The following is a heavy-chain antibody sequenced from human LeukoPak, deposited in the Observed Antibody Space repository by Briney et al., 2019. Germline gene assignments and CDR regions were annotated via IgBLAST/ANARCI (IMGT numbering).Heavy chain of an antibody. Sequence: SETLSLTCTVSGGSISSYYWSWIRQPPGKGLEWIGYIYYSGSTNYNPSLKSRVTISVDTSKNQFSLKLSSVTAADTAVYYCATRRAHGDYWGQGTLVTVSS. CDR1: GGSISSYY. CDR3: ATRRAHGDY. J-gene: IGHJ4*02. V-gene: IGHV4-59*01. CDR2: IYYSGST. D-gene: IGHD1-26*01.